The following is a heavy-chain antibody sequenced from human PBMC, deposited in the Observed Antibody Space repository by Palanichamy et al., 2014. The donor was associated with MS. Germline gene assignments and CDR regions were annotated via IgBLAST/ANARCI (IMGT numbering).Heavy chain of an antibody. Sequence: EVQLVQSGAEVKKPGESLKISCKGSEYSFTSYWIGWVRQMPGKGLELMGIIYPGDSDTRYSPSFQGQVTISADKSISTAYLQWSSLKASDTAMYYCARRRYYASPATYYYYAMDVWGQGTTVTVSS. V-gene: IGHV5-51*01. J-gene: IGHJ6*02. CDR1: EYSFTSYW. CDR3: ARRRYYASPATYYYYAMDV. D-gene: IGHD3-9*01. CDR2: IYPGDSDT.